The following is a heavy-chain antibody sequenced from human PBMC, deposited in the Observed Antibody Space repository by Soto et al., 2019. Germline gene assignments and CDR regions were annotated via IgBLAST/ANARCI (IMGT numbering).Heavy chain of an antibody. CDR1: GFTFTSSA. D-gene: IGHD4-17*01. CDR3: AAASDYGDYAGY. CDR2: IVVGSGNT. V-gene: IGHV1-58*02. Sequence: VASVKVSCKASGFTFTSSAMQWVRQARGQRLEWIGWIVVGSGNTNYAQKFQERVTITRDMSTSTAYMELSSLRSEDTAVYYCAAASDYGDYAGYWGQGTLVTVSS. J-gene: IGHJ4*02.